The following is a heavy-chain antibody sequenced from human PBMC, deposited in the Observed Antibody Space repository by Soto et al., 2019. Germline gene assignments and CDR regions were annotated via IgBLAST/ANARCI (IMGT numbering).Heavy chain of an antibody. Sequence: EVQLVESGGVVVQPGGSLRLSCAASGFTFDDYTMHWVRQAPGKGLEWVSLISWDGGSTYYADSVKGRFTISRDNSKNSLYLQMNSLRTEDTALYYCAKGHTAMESRVYYYYGMDVWGQGTTVTVSS. CDR3: AKGHTAMESRVYYYYGMDV. J-gene: IGHJ6*02. CDR1: GFTFDDYT. D-gene: IGHD5-18*01. V-gene: IGHV3-43*01. CDR2: ISWDGGST.